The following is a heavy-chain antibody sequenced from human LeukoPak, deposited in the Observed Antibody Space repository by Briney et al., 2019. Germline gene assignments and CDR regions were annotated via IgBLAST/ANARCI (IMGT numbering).Heavy chain of an antibody. Sequence: PSETLSLTCTVSGGSISSSSYYWGWIRQPPGKGLEWIGSIYYSGSTYYNPSLKSRVTISVDTSKNRFSLKLSSVTAADTAVYYCARVLRYFDYFDYWGQGTLVTVSS. J-gene: IGHJ4*02. V-gene: IGHV4-39*07. D-gene: IGHD3-9*01. CDR1: GGSISSSSYY. CDR3: ARVLRYFDYFDY. CDR2: IYYSGST.